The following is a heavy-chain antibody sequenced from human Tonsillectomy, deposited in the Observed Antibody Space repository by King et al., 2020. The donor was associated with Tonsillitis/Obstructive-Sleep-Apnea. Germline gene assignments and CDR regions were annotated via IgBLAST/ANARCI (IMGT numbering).Heavy chain of an antibody. V-gene: IGHV3-53*01. D-gene: IGHD6-19*01. CDR1: GFTVISDY. CDR2: TYRNGST. J-gene: IGHJ4*02. Sequence: QLVQSGGGLIQPGGSLRLSCAASGFTVISDYMSWVRQAPGKGLEWVSVTYRNGSTYYPDSVKGRITISRDNSKNTLYLQMNSLRAEDTAVYYCARMNLAVDWGQGTLVTVSS. CDR3: ARMNLAVD.